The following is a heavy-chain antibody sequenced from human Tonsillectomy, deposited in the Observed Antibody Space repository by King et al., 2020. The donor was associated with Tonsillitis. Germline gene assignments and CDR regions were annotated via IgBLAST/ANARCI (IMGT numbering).Heavy chain of an antibody. CDR1: GGSIRSYY. J-gene: IGHJ3*02. D-gene: IGHD3-3*01. CDR2: TYYSGST. CDR3: ARHIGASRAFDI. V-gene: IGHV4-59*01. Sequence: VQLQESGPGLVKPSETLSLTRTVSGGSIRSYYWSWIRQPPGKGLEWIGYTYYSGSTNYNPSLKSRVTISVDTSKNQFSLKVTSVTAADTAVYYCARHIGASRAFDIWGQGTMVTVSS.